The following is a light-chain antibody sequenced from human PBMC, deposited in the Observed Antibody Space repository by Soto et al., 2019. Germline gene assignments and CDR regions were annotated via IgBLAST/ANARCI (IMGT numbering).Light chain of an antibody. J-gene: IGKJ4*01. CDR2: DAS. CDR1: QDISNY. Sequence: DIQMTQSPSSLSASVGDRVTITCQASQDISNYLNWYQQQPGKAPKLLIYDASNLETGVPSRFSGSVSGTDFTFTISSLQPEDSATYYCQQYDNLPLTFGGGTQVEIK. V-gene: IGKV1-33*01. CDR3: QQYDNLPLT.